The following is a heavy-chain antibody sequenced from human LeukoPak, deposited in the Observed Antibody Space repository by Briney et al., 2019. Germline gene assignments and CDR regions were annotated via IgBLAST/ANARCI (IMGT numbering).Heavy chain of an antibody. CDR2: ISWNSGSI. D-gene: IGHD6-19*01. Sequence: HAGGSLRLSCAASGFTFDDYAMHWVRHPPGKGLEWVSSISWNSGSIGYADSVKGRFTISRDNAKNSLYLQMNVLRAEDTAFYYCVKDGSGWYREVEFWYFDLWGRGTLVTVSS. J-gene: IGHJ2*01. CDR3: VKDGSGWYREVEFWYFDL. V-gene: IGHV3-9*01. CDR1: GFTFDDYA.